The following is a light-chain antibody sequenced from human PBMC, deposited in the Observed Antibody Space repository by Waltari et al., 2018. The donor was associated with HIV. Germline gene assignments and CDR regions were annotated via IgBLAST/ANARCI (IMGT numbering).Light chain of an antibody. V-gene: IGLV2-23*01. J-gene: IGLJ3*02. Sequence: QYALTQPASVSGSPGQSITISCPGPSGDVGSYNLVSWYQQPPGKAPKLMIYEGSKRPAGVYDRFSGSQSGSTATLTISGVQAEDGADYYCCSCAGSNTGVVGGGTKLTVL. CDR3: CSCAGSNTGV. CDR1: SGDVGSYNL. CDR2: EGS.